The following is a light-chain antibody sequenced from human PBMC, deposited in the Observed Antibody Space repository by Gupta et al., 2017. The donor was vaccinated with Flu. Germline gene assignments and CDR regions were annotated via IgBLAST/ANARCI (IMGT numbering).Light chain of an antibody. CDR2: EVS. CDR3: MQTAHLPHT. V-gene: IGKV2D-29*01. J-gene: IGKJ2*01. Sequence: DIVMTQSPLSLSVTPGQPASISCQSRQSLLQTDGKTYRYWYLQRTGQPPQPLIYEVSNRFSGVPDRFSGSGSGTDFTLKISRVEAGDVGVYYCMQTAHLPHTFGQGTKLEIK. CDR1: QSLLQTDGKTY.